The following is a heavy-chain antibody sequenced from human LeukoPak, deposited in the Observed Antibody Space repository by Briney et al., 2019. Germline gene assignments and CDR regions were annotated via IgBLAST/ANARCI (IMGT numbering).Heavy chain of an antibody. CDR1: GFTFRTYW. J-gene: IGHJ3*01. V-gene: IGHV3-7*01. CDR3: ARWKMELRRNAFDF. D-gene: IGHD1-26*01. CDR2: INQDGSEE. Sequence: GGSLRLSCAASGFTFRTYWMSWIRQAPGKGPEWVADINQDGSEEYYVQSVKGRFTVSRDNAQNAVFLQMTSLRADDTAVYYCARWKMELRRNAFDFWGQGTVVTVSS.